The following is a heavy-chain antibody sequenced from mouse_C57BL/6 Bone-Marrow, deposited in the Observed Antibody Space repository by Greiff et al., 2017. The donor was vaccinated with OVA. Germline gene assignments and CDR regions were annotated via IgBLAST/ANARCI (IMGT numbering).Heavy chain of an antibody. D-gene: IGHD2-4*01. CDR3: AIYYDYPYWYVDV. CDR1: EYEFPSHD. V-gene: IGHV5-2*01. Sequence: EVHLVESGGGLVQPGESLKLSCESNEYEFPSHDMSWVRKTPEKRLELVAAINSDGGSTYYPDTMERRFIISRDNTKKTLYLQMSSLRSEDTALYYCAIYYDYPYWYVDVWGTGTTVTVSS. CDR2: INSDGGST. J-gene: IGHJ1*03.